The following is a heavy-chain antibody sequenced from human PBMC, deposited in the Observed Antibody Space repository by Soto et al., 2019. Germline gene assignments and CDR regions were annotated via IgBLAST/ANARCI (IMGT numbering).Heavy chain of an antibody. CDR1: GGSISSSSYY. Sequence: TLSLTCTVSGGSISSSSYYWGWIRQPPGKGLEWIGSIYYSGSTYYNPSLKSRATISVDTSKNQFSLKLSSVTAADTAVYYCARQNDFWSGYCFDYWGQGTLVTVSS. J-gene: IGHJ4*02. D-gene: IGHD3-3*01. CDR3: ARQNDFWSGYCFDY. V-gene: IGHV4-39*01. CDR2: IYYSGST.